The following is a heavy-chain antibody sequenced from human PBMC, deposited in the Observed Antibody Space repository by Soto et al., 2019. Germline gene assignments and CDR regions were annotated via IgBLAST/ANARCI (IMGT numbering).Heavy chain of an antibody. CDR1: GGSISSYY. Sequence: QVQLQESGPGLVKPSETLSLTCTVSGGSISSYYWSWIRQPPGKGLEWIGYIYYSGSTNYNPSLKSRVTISVDTSKNQFSLKLSSVTAADTAVYYWAREEQYGMDVWGQGTTVTVSS. D-gene: IGHD1-1*01. CDR3: AREEQYGMDV. V-gene: IGHV4-59*01. J-gene: IGHJ6*02. CDR2: IYYSGST.